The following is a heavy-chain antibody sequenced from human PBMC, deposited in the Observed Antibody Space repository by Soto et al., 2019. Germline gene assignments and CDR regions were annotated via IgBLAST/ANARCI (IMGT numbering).Heavy chain of an antibody. V-gene: IGHV4-59*01. Sequence: SETLSLTCTVSGGSISSYYWSWIRQPPGKGLEWIGYIYYSGSTNYNPSLKSRVTISVDTSKNQFSLKLSSVTAADTAVYYCARVSGTYYYYMDVWGKGTTVTVSS. CDR3: ARVSGTYYYYMDV. J-gene: IGHJ6*03. CDR2: IYYSGST. D-gene: IGHD1-7*01. CDR1: GGSISSYY.